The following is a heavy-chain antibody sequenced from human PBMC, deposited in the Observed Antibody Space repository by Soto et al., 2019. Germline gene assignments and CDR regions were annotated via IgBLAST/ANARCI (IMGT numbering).Heavy chain of an antibody. CDR3: AKGQLVRSPLGFYYYYMDV. J-gene: IGHJ6*03. CDR1: GFTFSSYA. V-gene: IGHV3-23*01. CDR2: ISGSGGST. Sequence: GGSLRLSCAASGFTFSSYAMSWVRQAPGKGLEWVSAISGSGGSTYYADSVKGRFTISRDNSKNTLYLQMNSLRAEDTAVYYCAKGQLVRSPLGFYYYYMDVWGKGTTVTVSS. D-gene: IGHD6-6*01.